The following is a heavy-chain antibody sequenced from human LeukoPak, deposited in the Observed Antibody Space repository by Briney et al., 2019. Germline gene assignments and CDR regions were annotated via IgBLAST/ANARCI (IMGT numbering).Heavy chain of an antibody. D-gene: IGHD3-10*01. V-gene: IGHV4-30-4*01. Sequence: TSQTLSLTCTVSGGSISSGDYYWSWIRQPPGKGLEWIGYIYYSGSTYYNPSLKSRVTISVDTSKNQFSLKLSSVTAADTAVYYCARDPISMVRGEDYFDYWGQGTLVTVSS. CDR1: GGSISSGDYY. J-gene: IGHJ4*02. CDR3: ARDPISMVRGEDYFDY. CDR2: IYYSGST.